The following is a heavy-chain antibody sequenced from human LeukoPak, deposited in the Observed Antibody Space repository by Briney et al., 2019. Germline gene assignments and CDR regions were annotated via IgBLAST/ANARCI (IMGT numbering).Heavy chain of an antibody. CDR1: GGPISSSSYY. V-gene: IGHV4-39*01. Sequence: PSETLSLTCTVSGGPISSSSYYWGWVRQSPGKGLEWIGSIKFTGTPNYNPSLRSRVTISVDTSKNQFSLKLSSVTAADTAVYYCASYDFWSGPMDAWGKGTTVTVSS. D-gene: IGHD3-3*01. J-gene: IGHJ6*04. CDR3: ASYDFWSGPMDA. CDR2: IKFTGTP.